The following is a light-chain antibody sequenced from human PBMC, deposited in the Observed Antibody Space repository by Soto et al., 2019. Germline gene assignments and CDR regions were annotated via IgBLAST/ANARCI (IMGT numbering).Light chain of an antibody. CDR2: EGS. J-gene: IGLJ2*01. Sequence: QSVLTQPASVSGSPGQSITISCTGTSSDVGSYNLVSWYQQHPGKAPKLMIYEGSKRPSGVSNRFSGSKSGNTASLTISGLQAGDEADYYCCSYAGSSTPVVFGGGTKVTVL. CDR3: CSYAGSSTPVV. CDR1: SSDVGSYNL. V-gene: IGLV2-23*01.